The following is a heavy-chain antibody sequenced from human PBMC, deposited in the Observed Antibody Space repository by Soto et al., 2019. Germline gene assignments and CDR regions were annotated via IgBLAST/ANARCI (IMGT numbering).Heavy chain of an antibody. CDR3: ATVRYFDCPRGYWFDP. J-gene: IGHJ5*02. CDR2: FDPEDGET. CDR1: GYRLPELS. D-gene: IGHD3-9*01. V-gene: IGHV1-24*01. Sequence: SVKVSCKVSGYRLPELSIHWVRQAPGKELEWMGGFDPEDGETIYAQKFQGRGTMTEDTSADTDYMELSSLRSEDTAVYYCATVRYFDCPRGYWFDPWGQGTLVTVSS.